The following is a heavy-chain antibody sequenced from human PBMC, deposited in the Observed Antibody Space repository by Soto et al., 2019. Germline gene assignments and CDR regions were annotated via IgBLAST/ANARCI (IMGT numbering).Heavy chain of an antibody. Sequence: PSETLSLTCTVSGGSISSYYWNWIRQSPGKGLEWVGYMYYGRSTNYNPSLKSRVTISVDKSKNQFSLKLSSVTAADTAVYYCARVNSGSYSDYWGQGTLVTVSS. J-gene: IGHJ4*02. CDR1: GGSISSYY. D-gene: IGHD1-26*01. CDR2: MYYGRST. CDR3: ARVNSGSYSDY. V-gene: IGHV4-59*12.